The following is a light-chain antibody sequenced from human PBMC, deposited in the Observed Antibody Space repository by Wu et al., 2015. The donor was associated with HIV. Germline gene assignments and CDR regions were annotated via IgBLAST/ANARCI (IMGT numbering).Light chain of an antibody. Sequence: IVMTQSPATLSVSPGERATLSCRANQTVNNYLAWYQQKPGQSPTLLIYDSFKRATGIPARFSGSGSGTDFTLTISSLDLEDFAVYYCQQSSSWPLTFGQGTQLEIK. J-gene: IGKJ5*01. CDR3: QQSSSWPLT. CDR2: DSF. V-gene: IGKV3-11*01. CDR1: QTVNNY.